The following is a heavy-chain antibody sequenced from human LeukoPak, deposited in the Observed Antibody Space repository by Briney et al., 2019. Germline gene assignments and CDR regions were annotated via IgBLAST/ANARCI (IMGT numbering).Heavy chain of an antibody. CDR1: GYTVTGYY. V-gene: IGHV1-2*06. J-gene: IGHJ4*02. CDR3: ATDPEYRRRMNDY. CDR2: INPNSGGT. Sequence: ASVTVSCTASGYTVTGYYMHWVRQPPGQGLEWMGRINPNSGGTNYAQKFQGRVTMTRDTSISTAYMELRRLRSDDTAVYYSATDPEYRRRMNDYWGQGPLVTVPS. D-gene: IGHD6-6*01.